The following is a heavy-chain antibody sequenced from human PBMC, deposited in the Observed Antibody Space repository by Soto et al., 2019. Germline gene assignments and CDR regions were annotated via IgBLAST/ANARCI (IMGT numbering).Heavy chain of an antibody. J-gene: IGHJ4*02. V-gene: IGHV3-72*01. CDR2: SRNKANGYIT. Sequence: PGGSLRLSCAASGFTLRDHYMDWVRQAPGKGLEWVGRSRNKANGYITEYAASVKGRFTISRDDSKNSVSLQMNSLRAEDTAVYYCARDLCSSTSCYLDYWGQGTLVTVSS. CDR1: GFTLRDHY. D-gene: IGHD2-2*01. CDR3: ARDLCSSTSCYLDY.